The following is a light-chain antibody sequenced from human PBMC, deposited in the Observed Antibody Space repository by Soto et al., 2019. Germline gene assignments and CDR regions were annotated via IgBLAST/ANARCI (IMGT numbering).Light chain of an antibody. J-gene: IGKJ5*01. Sequence: EIVLTQSPGTLSLSPGERATLSCRASQSVSSTFLTWHQQKPGQAPRLLIYGASSRATGIPDRFSGSGSGTDFTLTISRLEPEDFAVYYCQQYGSSLTLGGGTRLENK. CDR3: QQYGSSLT. CDR2: GAS. CDR1: QSVSSTF. V-gene: IGKV3-20*01.